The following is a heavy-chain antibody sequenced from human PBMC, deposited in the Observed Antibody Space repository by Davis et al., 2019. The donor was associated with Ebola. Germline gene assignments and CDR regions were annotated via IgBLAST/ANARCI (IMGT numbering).Heavy chain of an antibody. CDR2: ISSDSDYI. J-gene: IGHJ2*01. D-gene: IGHD6-19*01. Sequence: GESLKISCAASGFTFSTYSMSWVRQAPGKGLEWVSSISSDSDYIYYADSAKGRFTISRDNSKNTLYLQMNSLRAEDTAVYYCARSVGLAVAGEWYFDLWGRGTLVTVSS. V-gene: IGHV3-21*01. CDR1: GFTFSTYS. CDR3: ARSVGLAVAGEWYFDL.